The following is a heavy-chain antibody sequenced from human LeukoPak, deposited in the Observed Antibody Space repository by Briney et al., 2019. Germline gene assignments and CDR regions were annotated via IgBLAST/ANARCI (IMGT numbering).Heavy chain of an antibody. CDR1: GFSFSSYW. Sequence: QPGGSLRLSCAASGFSFSSYWMSWVRQAPGKGLEWVANIKQDGSEKNYVDFVKGRFTISRDNAKNSLYLQMNSLRAEDMALYYCAKGTNYDSSGYCFDYWGQGTLVTVSS. D-gene: IGHD3-22*01. CDR3: AKGTNYDSSGYCFDY. J-gene: IGHJ4*02. V-gene: IGHV3-7*03. CDR2: IKQDGSEK.